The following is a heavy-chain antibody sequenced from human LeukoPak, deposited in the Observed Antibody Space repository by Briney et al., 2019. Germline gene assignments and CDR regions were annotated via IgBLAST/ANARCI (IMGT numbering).Heavy chain of an antibody. CDR1: GGSISSYY. D-gene: IGHD3-22*01. J-gene: IGHJ3*02. V-gene: IGHV4-59*08. CDR2: IYYSGST. Sequence: SETLSPTCTVSGGSISSYYWSWIRQPPGKGLEWIGYIYYSGSTNYNPSLKSRVTISVDTSKNQFSLKLSSVTAADTAVYYCARHVPFGSSGYDAFDIWGQGTMVTVSS. CDR3: ARHVPFGSSGYDAFDI.